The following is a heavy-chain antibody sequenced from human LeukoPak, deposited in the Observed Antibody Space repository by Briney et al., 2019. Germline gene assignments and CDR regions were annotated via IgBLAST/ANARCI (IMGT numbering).Heavy chain of an antibody. CDR2: LKSDDTDA. J-gene: IGHJ4*02. Sequence: GGSLRLSCAASGFTFSDYWMYWVRQAPGQGLVWVSRLKSDDTDATYADSVKGRFTISRDNAKNSLYLQMNSLRDEDTAVYYCASSLRTDYWGQGTLVTVSS. V-gene: IGHV3-74*03. D-gene: IGHD3-10*01. CDR1: GFTFSDYW. CDR3: ASSLRTDY.